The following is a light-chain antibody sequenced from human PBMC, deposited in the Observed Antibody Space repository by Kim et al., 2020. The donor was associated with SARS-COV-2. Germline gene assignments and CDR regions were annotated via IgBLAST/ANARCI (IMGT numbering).Light chain of an antibody. Sequence: SSELTQDPAVSVALGQTVRITCQGDSLRSYYATWYQQKPGQAPIVVIYGKNNRPSGIPDRFSGSSSGNTASLTITGTQAGDEADYYCNSRDSNDNVVFGGGTQLPVL. CDR1: SLRSYY. V-gene: IGLV3-19*01. CDR2: GKN. CDR3: NSRDSNDNVV. J-gene: IGLJ2*01.